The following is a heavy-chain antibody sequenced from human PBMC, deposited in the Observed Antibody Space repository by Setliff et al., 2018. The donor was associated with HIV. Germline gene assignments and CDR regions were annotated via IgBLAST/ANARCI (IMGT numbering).Heavy chain of an antibody. CDR3: ATDRTQTGISMVRGRIVDPARYPLDY. J-gene: IGHJ4*02. CDR1: GYPFSSFG. Sequence: ASVKVSCKASGYPFSSFGVSWVRQAPGQGLEWMAWINVYNGDTNFALKFQGRVTLTKDTSTETAYMELESLRSDDTAVYYCATDRTQTGISMVRGRIVDPARYPLDYWGQGTLVTVSS. V-gene: IGHV1-18*01. D-gene: IGHD3-10*01. CDR2: INVYNGDT.